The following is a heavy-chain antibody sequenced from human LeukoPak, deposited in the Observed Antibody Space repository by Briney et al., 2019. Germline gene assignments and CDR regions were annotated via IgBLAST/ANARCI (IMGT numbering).Heavy chain of an antibody. J-gene: IGHJ6*02. Sequence: GASVKVSCKASGYTFTSYGISWVRQAPGQGLEWMGWISAYNGNTNYAQKLQGRVTMTTDTSTSTAYMELRSLRSDDTAVYYCARDPPGDSSGLRGYYYYGMDVWGQGTTVTVS. CDR1: GYTFTSYG. CDR3: ARDPPGDSSGLRGYYYYGMDV. D-gene: IGHD3-22*01. CDR2: ISAYNGNT. V-gene: IGHV1-18*01.